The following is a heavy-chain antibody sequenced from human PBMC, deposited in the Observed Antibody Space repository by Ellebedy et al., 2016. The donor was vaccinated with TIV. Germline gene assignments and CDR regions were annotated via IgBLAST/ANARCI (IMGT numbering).Heavy chain of an antibody. CDR2: ISSSSSTI. CDR1: GFTFSSYS. Sequence: GESLKISCAASGFTFSSYSMNWVRQAPGKGLEWVSYISSSSSTIYYADSVKGRFTISRDNAKNSLYLQMNSLRAEDTAVYYCARDDLNYYDSSGYLDVWGQGTTVTVSS. CDR3: ARDDLNYYDSSGYLDV. V-gene: IGHV3-48*04. J-gene: IGHJ6*02. D-gene: IGHD3-22*01.